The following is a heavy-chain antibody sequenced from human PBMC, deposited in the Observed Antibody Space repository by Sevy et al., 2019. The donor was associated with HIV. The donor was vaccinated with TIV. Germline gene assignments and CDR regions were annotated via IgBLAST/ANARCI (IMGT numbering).Heavy chain of an antibody. D-gene: IGHD1-26*01. CDR2: ISSSSSYI. Sequence: GGSLRLSCAASGFTFSSYSMNWVRQAPGKGLEWVSSISSSSSYIYYADSVKGRFTISRDNAKNSLYLQMNSLGAEDTAVYYCARGAGSSNWFDPWGQGTLVTVSS. CDR1: GFTFSSYS. V-gene: IGHV3-21*01. J-gene: IGHJ5*02. CDR3: ARGAGSSNWFDP.